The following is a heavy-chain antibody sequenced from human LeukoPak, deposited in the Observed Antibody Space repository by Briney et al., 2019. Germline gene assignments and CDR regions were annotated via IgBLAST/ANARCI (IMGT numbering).Heavy chain of an antibody. Sequence: GGSLRLSCAASGFTFSDYYMSWIRQAPGKGLEWVSYISSSGSTIYYADSVKGRFTISRDNAKNSLYLQMNSLRAEDTAVYYCAREEAVTAPIAFDIRGQGTMVTVSS. CDR3: AREEAVTAPIAFDI. J-gene: IGHJ3*02. V-gene: IGHV3-11*01. D-gene: IGHD2-21*02. CDR1: GFTFSDYY. CDR2: ISSSGSTI.